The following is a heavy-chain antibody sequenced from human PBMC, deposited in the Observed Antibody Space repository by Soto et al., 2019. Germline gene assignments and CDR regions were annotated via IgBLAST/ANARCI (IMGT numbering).Heavy chain of an antibody. D-gene: IGHD2-8*01. CDR2: INPSGGST. CDR3: ARGDHIVLMVYATKPYYYGMDV. Sequence: ASVKVSCKASGYTFTSYYMHWVRQAPGQGLEWMGIINPSGGSTSYAQKFQGRVTMTRDTSTSTVYMELSSLRSEDTAVYYCARGDHIVLMVYATKPYYYGMDVWGQGTTVTVSS. CDR1: GYTFTSYY. J-gene: IGHJ6*02. V-gene: IGHV1-46*01.